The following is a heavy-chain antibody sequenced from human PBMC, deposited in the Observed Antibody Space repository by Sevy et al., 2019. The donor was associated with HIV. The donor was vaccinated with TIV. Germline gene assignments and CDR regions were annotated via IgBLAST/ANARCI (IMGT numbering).Heavy chain of an antibody. J-gene: IGHJ6*02. Sequence: GGSLRLSCAASGFSFSSYWMSWVRQAPGKGLEWVATMKQDGTEKDYVDSVKGRFTISRDNTKSSLFLQMNSLSAEDTAVYYCARDQTYYYDSSGYSDYYYYGMDVWGQGTTVTVSS. V-gene: IGHV3-7*01. CDR1: GFSFSSYW. D-gene: IGHD3-22*01. CDR3: ARDQTYYYDSSGYSDYYYYGMDV. CDR2: MKQDGTEK.